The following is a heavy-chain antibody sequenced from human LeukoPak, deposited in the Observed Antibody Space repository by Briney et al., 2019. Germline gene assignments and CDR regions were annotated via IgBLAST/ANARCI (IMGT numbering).Heavy chain of an antibody. CDR3: ATTQARGVKPKNNWFDP. CDR2: INPNGDRT. CDR1: GHIFIGYY. J-gene: IGHJ5*02. D-gene: IGHD3-10*01. V-gene: IGHV1-46*01. Sequence: RASVKVSCKASGHIFIGYYMHWVRQAPGQGLEWMGIINPNGDRTTYTQKFQGGVTMTRDTSTSTVYMELSSLRSEDTAVYYCATTQARGVKPKNNWFDPWGQGTLVIVSS.